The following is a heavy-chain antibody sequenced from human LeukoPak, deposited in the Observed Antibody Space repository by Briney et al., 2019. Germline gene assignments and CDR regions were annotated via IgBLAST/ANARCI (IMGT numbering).Heavy chain of an antibody. D-gene: IGHD3-3*01. V-gene: IGHV3-23*01. J-gene: IGHJ5*02. Sequence: PGGSLRLSCAASGFTFSNYAMTWVRQAPGKGLEWVSAISGSGGSTYYADSVKGRFTISRDNSKNTLYLQMNSLRAEDTAVYYCAKVPYYDFWSGFNWFDPWGQGTLVTVSS. CDR1: GFTFSNYA. CDR2: ISGSGGST. CDR3: AKVPYYDFWSGFNWFDP.